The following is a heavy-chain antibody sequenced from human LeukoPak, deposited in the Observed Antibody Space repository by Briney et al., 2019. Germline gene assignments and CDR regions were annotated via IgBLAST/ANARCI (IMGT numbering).Heavy chain of an antibody. V-gene: IGHV3-53*01. D-gene: IGHD3-3*01. J-gene: IGHJ6*02. CDR1: GFTVGSTY. CDR3: ARVAAPGFKDYYYGMDV. CDR2: IYSGGST. Sequence: GGSLRLSCEASGFTVGSTYMTWVRQAPGKGLEGVSVIYSGGSTYYADSVKGRFTISRDNSKNTLYLQMNSLRAEDTAVYYCARVAAPGFKDYYYGMDVWGQGTTVTVSS.